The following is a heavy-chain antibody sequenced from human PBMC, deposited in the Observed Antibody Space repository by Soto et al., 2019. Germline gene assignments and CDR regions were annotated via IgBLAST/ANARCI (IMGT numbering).Heavy chain of an antibody. CDR3: AREAAVAGTAFDH. V-gene: IGHV1-18*04. CDR2: ISTYNGNI. Sequence: ASVKVSCKSSGYSFTSYGISWVRQAPGQGLEWMGWISTYNGNINYAQNFKGRVNMTTDASTRTVYMQLSSLRSDDTAVYYCAREAAVAGTAFDHWGQGTLVTVSS. J-gene: IGHJ5*02. D-gene: IGHD6-19*01. CDR1: GYSFTSYG.